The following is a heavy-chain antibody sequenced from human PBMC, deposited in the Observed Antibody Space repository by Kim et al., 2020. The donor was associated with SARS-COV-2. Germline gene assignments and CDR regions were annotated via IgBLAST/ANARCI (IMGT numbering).Heavy chain of an antibody. CDR1: GGSISSGGYY. V-gene: IGHV4-31*03. CDR3: ARAHIVVANGGTLFDY. CDR2: IYYSGST. J-gene: IGHJ4*02. Sequence: SETLSLTCTVSGGSISSGGYYWSWIRQHPGKGLEWIGYIYYSGSTYYNPSLKSRVTISVDTSKNQFSLKLSSVTAADTAVYYCARAHIVVANGGTLFDYWGQGTLVTVSS. D-gene: IGHD2-2*01.